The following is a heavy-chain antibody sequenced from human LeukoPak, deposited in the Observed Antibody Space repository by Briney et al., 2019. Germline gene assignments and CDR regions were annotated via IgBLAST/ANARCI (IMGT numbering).Heavy chain of an antibody. CDR3: ARELTTVTTGGEILNDY. D-gene: IGHD4-17*01. J-gene: IGHJ4*02. CDR2: INTNTGNP. V-gene: IGHV7-4-1*02. CDR1: GYTFTSYA. Sequence: ASVKVSCKASGYTFTSYAMNWVRQAPGQGLEWMGWINTNTGNPTYAQGFTGRFVFSLDTSVSTAYLQISSLKAEDTAVYYCARELTTVTTGGEILNDYWGQGTLVTVSS.